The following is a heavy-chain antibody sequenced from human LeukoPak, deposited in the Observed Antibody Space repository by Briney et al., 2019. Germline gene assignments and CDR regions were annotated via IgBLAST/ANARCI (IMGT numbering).Heavy chain of an antibody. CDR2: ISHDGSNK. CDR3: ATSGDYGVRWFDP. V-gene: IGHV3-30*03. D-gene: IGHD4-17*01. CDR1: GFTFSSYG. J-gene: IGHJ5*02. Sequence: GGSLRLSCAASGFTFSSYGMHWVRQAPGKGLEWVAVISHDGSNKYYADSVKGRFTISRDNSKNTLYLQMNSLRAEDTAVYYCATSGDYGVRWFDPWGQGTLVTVSS.